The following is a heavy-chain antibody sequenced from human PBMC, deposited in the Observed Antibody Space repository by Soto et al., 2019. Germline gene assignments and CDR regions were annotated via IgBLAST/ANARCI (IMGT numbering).Heavy chain of an antibody. V-gene: IGHV3-23*01. J-gene: IGHJ4*02. CDR1: GFTFSSYA. Sequence: GGSLRLSCAASGFTFSSYAMSWVRQAPGKGLEWVSAISGSGGSTYYADSVKGRFTISRDNSKNTLYLQMNSLRAEDTAVYYCAKLAGGYSYGHGGYQFDDWGQGTLVTVSS. CDR3: AKLAGGYSYGHGGYQFDD. CDR2: ISGSGGST. D-gene: IGHD5-18*01.